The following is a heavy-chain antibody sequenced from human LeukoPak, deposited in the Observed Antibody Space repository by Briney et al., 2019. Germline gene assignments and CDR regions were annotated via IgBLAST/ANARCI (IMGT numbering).Heavy chain of an antibody. V-gene: IGHV3-48*03. Sequence: QAGGSLRLSCIASGFTFSRYEMNWVRQAPGKGLEWIAYITTTGDRIQYADSVKGRSTISRDNTKNSLYLQLNSLRADDTAIYYCVRDTKDYWGQGTLVTVSS. CDR3: VRDTKDY. D-gene: IGHD2-8*01. J-gene: IGHJ4*02. CDR2: ITTTGDRI. CDR1: GFTFSRYE.